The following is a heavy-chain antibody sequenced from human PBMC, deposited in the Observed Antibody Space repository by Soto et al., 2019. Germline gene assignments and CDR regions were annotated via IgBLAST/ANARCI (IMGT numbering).Heavy chain of an antibody. J-gene: IGHJ6*02. CDR1: GFSLSTSGVG. D-gene: IGHD2-21*02. Sequence: QITLKESGPTLVRPTQTLTLTCTFSGFSLSTSGVGVGWIRQPPGKALEWLALIYWDDDKRYSPSLKIRFTLTNDTSTNQVVRTMTNMDPVDTATYYCAHSRCGGDCLQSYSSHYYYGMDVWGQGTTVTVSS. CDR2: IYWDDDK. V-gene: IGHV2-5*02. CDR3: AHSRCGGDCLQSYSSHYYYGMDV.